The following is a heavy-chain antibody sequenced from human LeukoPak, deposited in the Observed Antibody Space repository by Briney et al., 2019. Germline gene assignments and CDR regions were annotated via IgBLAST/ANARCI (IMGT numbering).Heavy chain of an antibody. CDR3: ASHYDSSGYAQNWFDP. V-gene: IGHV4-34*01. Sequence: SETLSLTCAVYGGSFSGYYWSWIRQPPGKGLEWIGEINHSGSTNYNPSLKSRVTISVDTSKNQFSLKLSSVTAADTAVYYCASHYDSSGYAQNWFDPWGQGTLVTVSS. J-gene: IGHJ5*02. CDR2: INHSGST. D-gene: IGHD3-22*01. CDR1: GGSFSGYY.